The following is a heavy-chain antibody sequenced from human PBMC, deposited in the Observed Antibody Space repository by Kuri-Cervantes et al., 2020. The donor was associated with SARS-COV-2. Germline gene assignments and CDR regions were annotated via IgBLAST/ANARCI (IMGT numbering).Heavy chain of an antibody. J-gene: IGHJ4*02. CDR1: GFTFSSYA. Sequence: GESLKISCAASGFTFSSYAMSWVRQAPGKGLEWVSAISGSGGSTYYADSVKGRFTISRDNSKNTLYLQMNSLRAEDTAVYYYAKAYWNYNYFDYWGQGTLVTVSS. CDR3: AKAYWNYNYFDY. D-gene: IGHD1-7*01. V-gene: IGHV3-23*01. CDR2: ISGSGGST.